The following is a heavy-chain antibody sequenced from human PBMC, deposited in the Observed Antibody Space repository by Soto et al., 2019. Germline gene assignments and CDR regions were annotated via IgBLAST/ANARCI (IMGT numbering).Heavy chain of an antibody. CDR3: ARAAAAAYYYYGMDV. V-gene: IGHV1-18*01. J-gene: IGHJ6*02. Sequence: QVQLVQSGAEVRKPGASVKVSCKASGYTFSTSGMSWLRQAPGQGLEWMGWISTYNGDTNDAPKFQDRVTMTSDTSXXTVYMERRSLRSDDTAVYYCARAAAAAYYYYGMDVWGQGTRVTVSS. CDR2: ISTYNGDT. CDR1: GYTFSTSG. D-gene: IGHD2-15*01.